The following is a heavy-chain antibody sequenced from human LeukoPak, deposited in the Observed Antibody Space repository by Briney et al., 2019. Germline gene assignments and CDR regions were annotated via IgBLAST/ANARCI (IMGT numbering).Heavy chain of an antibody. CDR1: GGSTSSYY. CDR3: ARAGTYYDSSGYYNWFDP. Sequence: SETLSLTCTVSGGSTSSYYWSWIRQPPEKGLEWIGYIYYSGSTYYNPSLKSRVTISVDTSKNQFSLKLSSVTAADTAVYYCARAGTYYDSSGYYNWFDPWGQGTLVTVSS. D-gene: IGHD3-22*01. CDR2: IYYSGST. J-gene: IGHJ5*02. V-gene: IGHV4-59*12.